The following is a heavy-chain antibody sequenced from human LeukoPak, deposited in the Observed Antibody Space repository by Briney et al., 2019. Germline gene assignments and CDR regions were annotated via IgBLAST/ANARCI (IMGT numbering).Heavy chain of an antibody. Sequence: PGGSLRLSCAASGFTFSSYSMNWVRQAPGKGLEWVSSISSTSIYKYYADSVKGRFTISRDNAKDPLFLQMNSLRAEDTAIYYCARDPRIYCTNGICRDDYFDNWGQGTLVTVSS. CDR2: ISSTSIYK. CDR3: ARDPRIYCTNGICRDDYFDN. D-gene: IGHD2-8*01. J-gene: IGHJ4*02. CDR1: GFTFSSYS. V-gene: IGHV3-21*01.